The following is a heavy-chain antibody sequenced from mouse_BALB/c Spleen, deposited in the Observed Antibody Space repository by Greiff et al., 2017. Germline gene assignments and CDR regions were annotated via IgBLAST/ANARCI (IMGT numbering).Heavy chain of an antibody. J-gene: IGHJ1*01. CDR1: GFSLTSYG. CDR3: DRNYYGSSYWYFDV. V-gene: IGHV2-2*02. CDR2: IWSGGST. D-gene: IGHD1-1*01. Sequence: QVQLQQSGPGLVQPSQSLSITCTVSGFSLTSYGVHWVRQSPGKGLEWLGVIWSGGSTDYNAAFISRLSISKDNSKSQVFFKMNSLQANDTAIYYCDRNYYGSSYWYFDVWGAGTTVTVSS.